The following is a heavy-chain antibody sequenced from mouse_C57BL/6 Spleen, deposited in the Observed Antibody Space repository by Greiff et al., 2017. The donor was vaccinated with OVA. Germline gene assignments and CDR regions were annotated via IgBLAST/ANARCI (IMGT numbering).Heavy chain of an antibody. D-gene: IGHD2-4*01. CDR2: IYPSDSET. CDR3: ARAGGLRGSNY. CDR1: GYTFTSYW. V-gene: IGHV1-61*01. Sequence: QVQLQQPGAELVRPGSSVKLSCKASGYTFTSYWMDWVKQRPGQGLEWIGNIYPSDSETNYNPKFKDKATLTVDKSSSSAYMQRSSLTSEDSAVYYCARAGGLRGSNYWGQGTTLTVSS. J-gene: IGHJ2*01.